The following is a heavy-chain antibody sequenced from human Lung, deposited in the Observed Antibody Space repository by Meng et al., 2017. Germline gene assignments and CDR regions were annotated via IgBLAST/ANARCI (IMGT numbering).Heavy chain of an antibody. D-gene: IGHD4-11*01. CDR2: INHSGST. J-gene: IGHJ4*02. V-gene: IGHV4-34*01. Sequence: VPLQQLCGGLLQLSEPLPPTCVVSGGSVSDYYWSWMRQPPGKGLEWIGEINHSGSTNYNPSLESRATISVDTSQNNLSLKLSSVTAADSAVYYCARGPTTMAHDFDYWGQGTLVTVSS. CDR1: GGSVSDYY. CDR3: ARGPTTMAHDFDY.